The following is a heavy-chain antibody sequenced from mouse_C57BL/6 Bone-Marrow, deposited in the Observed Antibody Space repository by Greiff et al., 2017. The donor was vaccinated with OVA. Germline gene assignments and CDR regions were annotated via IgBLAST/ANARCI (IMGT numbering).Heavy chain of an antibody. CDR3: AKRTTVHYLYFDV. Sequence: QVQLQQPGAELVKPGASVKMSCKASGYTFTSYWITWVKQRPGQGLEWIGDIYPGSGSTNYNQKFKSKATLTVDTSSSTAYMQLSSLTSEYSAVYYCAKRTTVHYLYFDVWGTATTVTVSS. D-gene: IGHD1-1*01. V-gene: IGHV1-55*01. J-gene: IGHJ1*03. CDR1: GYTFTSYW. CDR2: IYPGSGST.